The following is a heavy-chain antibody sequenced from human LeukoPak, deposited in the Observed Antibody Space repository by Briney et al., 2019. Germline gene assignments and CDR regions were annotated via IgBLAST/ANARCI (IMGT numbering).Heavy chain of an antibody. D-gene: IGHD6-6*01. J-gene: IGHJ3*02. CDR2: ISGSGGST. Sequence: ETLSLTCAVYGGSFSGYYWSWVRQAPGKGLEWVSAISGSGGSTYYADSVKGRFTISRDNSKNTLYLQMNSLRAEDTAVYYCAKSIAARPFAFDIWGQGTMVTVSS. CDR1: GGSFSGYY. CDR3: AKSIAARPFAFDI. V-gene: IGHV3-23*01.